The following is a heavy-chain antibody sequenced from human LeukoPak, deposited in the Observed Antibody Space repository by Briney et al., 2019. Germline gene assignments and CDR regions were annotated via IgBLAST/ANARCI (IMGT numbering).Heavy chain of an antibody. D-gene: IGHD6-13*01. J-gene: IGHJ4*02. Sequence: PGGSLRLSCAASGFSLSSYWMHWVRQAPGKGLVWVSRINSDGSTTNYADSVKGRFAISRDNPKNTLYLQMNSLRAEDTAVYYCARRQYRSSWYYFDYWGQGTLVTVSS. CDR1: GFSLSSYW. CDR3: ARRQYRSSWYYFDY. CDR2: INSDGSTT. V-gene: IGHV3-74*01.